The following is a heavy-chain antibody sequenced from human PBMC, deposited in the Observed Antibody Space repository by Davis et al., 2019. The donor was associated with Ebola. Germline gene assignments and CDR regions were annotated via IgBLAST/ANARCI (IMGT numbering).Heavy chain of an antibody. D-gene: IGHD1-1*01. CDR2: IYPGDSDT. Sequence: GESLKISCKGSGYSLTTYWIGWVRQMPGKGLEWMGIIYPGDSDTKYSPSFQGQVTISADKSISTAYLQWTSLKASDTAMYYCATVERGALLGYWGQGTLVTVSS. J-gene: IGHJ4*02. V-gene: IGHV5-51*01. CDR3: ATVERGALLGY. CDR1: GYSLTTYW.